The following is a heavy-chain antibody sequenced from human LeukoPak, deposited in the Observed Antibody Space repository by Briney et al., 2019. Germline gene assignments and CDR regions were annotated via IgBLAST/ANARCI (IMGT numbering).Heavy chain of an antibody. V-gene: IGHV3-23*01. CDR3: AKNSAITMVRGANFDY. CDR1: GFTFSSYA. J-gene: IGHJ4*02. D-gene: IGHD3-10*01. Sequence: GGSLRLPCAASGFTFSSYAMSWVRQAPGKGLEWVSAISGSGGSTYYADSVKGRFTISRDNSKNTLYLQMNSLRAEDTAVYYCAKNSAITMVRGANFDYWGQGTLVTVSS. CDR2: ISGSGGST.